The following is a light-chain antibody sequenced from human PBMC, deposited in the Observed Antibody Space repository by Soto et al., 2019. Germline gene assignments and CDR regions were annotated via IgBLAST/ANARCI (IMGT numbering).Light chain of an antibody. CDR3: LLSYDDARV. CDR2: DTS. CDR1: TGPVSSTHY. J-gene: IGLJ3*02. Sequence: QAVVTQQPSLTVSPGGTVTLTCASSTGPVSSTHYPYWFQQKPGQAPRTVIYDTSIRHSWTPARFSGSLLGGKAVLTLSGAQPEDEADYYCLLSYDDARVFGAGTKVTVL. V-gene: IGLV7-46*01.